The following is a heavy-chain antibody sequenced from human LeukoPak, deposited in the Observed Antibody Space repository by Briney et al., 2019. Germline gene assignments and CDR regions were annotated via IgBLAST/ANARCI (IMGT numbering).Heavy chain of an antibody. J-gene: IGHJ4*02. CDR2: ISGSGGST. CDR1: GFTFSSYA. Sequence: GGSLRLSCAASGFTFSSYAMSCVRQAPGKGVEWVSAISGSGGSTYYAGSVKGRFTISRDNYKNTLYLQMNSLRAEDTAVYYCAILSCCHNSGDYWGQGTLVTVSS. D-gene: IGHD2-2*01. V-gene: IGHV3-23*01. CDR3: AILSCCHNSGDY.